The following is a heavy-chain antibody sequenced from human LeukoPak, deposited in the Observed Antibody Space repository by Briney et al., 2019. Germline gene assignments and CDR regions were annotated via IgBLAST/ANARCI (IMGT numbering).Heavy chain of an antibody. J-gene: IGHJ4*02. Sequence: ASVKVSCKASGYTFTGYYMHWVRQAPGQGLEWMGWINPNSGGTNYAQKFQGRVTMTRDTSISTAYMELSRLRSDDTAVYYCAREYSSGYYRTFDYWGQGTLVTVSS. CDR2: INPNSGGT. D-gene: IGHD3-22*01. CDR3: AREYSSGYYRTFDY. CDR1: GYTFTGYY. V-gene: IGHV1-2*02.